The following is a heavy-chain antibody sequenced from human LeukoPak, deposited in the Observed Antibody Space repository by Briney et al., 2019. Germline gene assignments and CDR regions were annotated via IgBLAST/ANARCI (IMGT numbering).Heavy chain of an antibody. CDR1: GFTFYSYA. V-gene: IGHV3-23*01. J-gene: IGHJ1*01. CDR2: ISNSGGST. CDR3: ARSTTPNQNEYFEH. D-gene: IGHD2/OR15-2a*01. Sequence: GGSLRLSCAASGFTFYSYAMTWVRQAPGKGLEWVSAISNSGGSTYYADSVKGRFTISRDNSKNTLYLQMNSLRSDDTAVYYCARSTTPNQNEYFEHWGQGTLVTVSS.